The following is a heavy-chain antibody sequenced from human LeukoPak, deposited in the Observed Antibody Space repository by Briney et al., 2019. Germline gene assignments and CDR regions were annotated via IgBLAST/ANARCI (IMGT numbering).Heavy chain of an antibody. D-gene: IGHD2-2*01. CDR3: ARERASTFDY. CDR2: ISWNSGSI. J-gene: IGHJ4*02. V-gene: IGHV3-9*01. CDR1: GFTFDDYA. Sequence: GGSLRLSCAASGFTFDDYAMHWVRHAPGKGLEWVSGISWNSGSIGYADSVKGRFTISRDNAKNSLYLQMNSLRAEDTAVYYCARERASTFDYWGQGTLVTVSS.